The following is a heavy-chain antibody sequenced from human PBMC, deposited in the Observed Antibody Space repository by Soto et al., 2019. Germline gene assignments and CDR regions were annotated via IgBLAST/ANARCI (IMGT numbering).Heavy chain of an antibody. CDR2: FIPILDMA. Sequence: QVQVVQSGAEVKKPESSVKVSCKPSGGTFNTYTVNWVRLAPGHGLEWMGRFIPILDMANYAQTFQDRVTITADRSTFTADMELNSLTSDDTAVYYCAITYCRDNSCPRDFDFWGPGTRVTVSS. CDR3: AITYCRDNSCPRDFDF. CDR1: GGTFNTYT. V-gene: IGHV1-69*02. D-gene: IGHD2-21*01. J-gene: IGHJ4*02.